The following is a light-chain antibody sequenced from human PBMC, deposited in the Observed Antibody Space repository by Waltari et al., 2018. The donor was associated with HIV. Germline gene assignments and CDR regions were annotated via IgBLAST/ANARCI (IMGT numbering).Light chain of an antibody. CDR1: QSITRY. CDR3: QQSYSTPLT. CDR2: ATS. J-gene: IGKJ4*01. V-gene: IGKV1-39*01. Sequence: DIQMTQSPSSLSASVGDRVTLTCRASQSITRYLNWYQEKPGKGPRLLIYATSTLQSGVPSRFSGSGSGTDFTLTISRLQPEDFATYYCQQSYSTPLTFGGGTKVEIK.